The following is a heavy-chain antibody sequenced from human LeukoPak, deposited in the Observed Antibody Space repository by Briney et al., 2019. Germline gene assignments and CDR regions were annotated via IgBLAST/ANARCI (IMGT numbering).Heavy chain of an antibody. CDR1: GGSISSSSYY. V-gene: IGHV4-39*01. J-gene: IGHJ4*02. CDR2: IYYSGST. Sequence: PSETLSLTCTVSGGSISSSSYYWGWIRQPPGKGLEWIGSIYYSGSTYYNPSLKSRVTISVDTSKNQFSLKLSSVTAADTAVYYCTRGSRGYSYGWGQGTLVTVSP. D-gene: IGHD5-18*01. CDR3: TRGSRGYSYG.